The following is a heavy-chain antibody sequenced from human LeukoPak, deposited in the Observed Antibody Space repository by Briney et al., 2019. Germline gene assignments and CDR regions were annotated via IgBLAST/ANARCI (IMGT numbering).Heavy chain of an antibody. CDR1: GGSFSGYY. CDR3: ARGSTSGRDGYNFDY. V-gene: IGHV4-34*01. D-gene: IGHD5-24*01. Sequence: PSETLSLTCAVYGGSFSGYYWSWIRQPPGKGLEWIGEINHSGSTNYNPSLKSRVTISVDTSKNQFSLKLSSVTAADTAVYYCARGSTSGRDGYNFDYWGQGTLVTVSS. J-gene: IGHJ4*02. CDR2: INHSGST.